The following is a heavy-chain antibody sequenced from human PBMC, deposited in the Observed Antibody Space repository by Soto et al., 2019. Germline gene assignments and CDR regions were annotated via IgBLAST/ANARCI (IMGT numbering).Heavy chain of an antibody. Sequence: EVQLVESGGDLVQPGGSLRLSCAASGFTFSDHAMHWVRQVPGRGLEWISGISWDSATLDYGDSVKGRFTISRDNAKNSLYLQMNSLRPEDTAFYFCAKDNGRVWSVPRGGSYAYYGMDVWGQGTTVTVSS. J-gene: IGHJ6*02. D-gene: IGHD3-3*01. V-gene: IGHV3-9*01. CDR2: ISWDSATL. CDR1: GFTFSDHA. CDR3: AKDNGRVWSVPRGGSYAYYGMDV.